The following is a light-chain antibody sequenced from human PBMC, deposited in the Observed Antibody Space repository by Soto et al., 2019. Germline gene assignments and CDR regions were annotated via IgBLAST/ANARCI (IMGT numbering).Light chain of an antibody. CDR1: QRINNL. J-gene: IGKJ1*01. Sequence: VQLNKSAASLTAKEGDSVTITCRASQRINNLLNWYQQKPGKAPKLLIHTASSLQTGVPSRFTGGGSGTDFSLTIICLQPEDFAPYYCPLHNSYPQPFGQGTKVDIK. V-gene: IGKV1-39*01. CDR3: PLHNSYPQP. CDR2: TAS.